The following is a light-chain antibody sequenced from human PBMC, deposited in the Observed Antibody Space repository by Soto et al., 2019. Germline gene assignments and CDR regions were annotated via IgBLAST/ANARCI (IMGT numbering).Light chain of an antibody. J-gene: IGKJ2*01. CDR2: GAS. CDR1: QSVSSN. CDR3: QQYNNWPYT. Sequence: EIVMTQSPATLAVSPGERAALSCRASQSVSSNFAWYQQKPGQAPRLLIYGASSSATGTPARFRGSVSGTEFTLTISRLQSEDFAVYYCQQYNNWPYTFGLGNKLE. V-gene: IGKV3-15*01.